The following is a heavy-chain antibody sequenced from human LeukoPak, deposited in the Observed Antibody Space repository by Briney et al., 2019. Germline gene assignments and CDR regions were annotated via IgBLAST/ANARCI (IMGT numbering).Heavy chain of an antibody. V-gene: IGHV1-18*01. CDR2: ISAYNGNT. Sequence: SVKVSCKASGYTFTSYGISWVRQAPGQGLEWVGWISAYNGNTNYAQKLQGRVTMTTDTSTSTAYMELRSLRSDDTAVYYCARDRDGDNDAFDIWGQGTMVTVSS. D-gene: IGHD4-17*01. J-gene: IGHJ3*02. CDR3: ARDRDGDNDAFDI. CDR1: GYTFTSYG.